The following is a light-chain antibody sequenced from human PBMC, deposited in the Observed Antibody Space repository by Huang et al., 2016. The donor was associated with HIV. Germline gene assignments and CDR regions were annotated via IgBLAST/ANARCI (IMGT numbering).Light chain of an antibody. J-gene: IGKJ4*01. V-gene: IGKV3-11*01. CDR3: QQRSAWPLT. CDR2: DAP. CDR1: PSVRSY. Sequence: EIVLTQSPATLSLSPGERATLSCRASPSVRSYLAWYQQKPGQAPRLLIYDAPNRATGIPARFSGSGSGTDFTLTISNLQSEDFAVYYCQQRSAWPLTFGGGTKVEI.